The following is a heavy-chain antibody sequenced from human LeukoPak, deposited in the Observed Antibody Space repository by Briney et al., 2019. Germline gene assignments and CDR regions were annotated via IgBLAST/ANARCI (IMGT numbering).Heavy chain of an antibody. V-gene: IGHV4-39*07. CDR3: ARVPHLAVPDIRLCYFDS. Sequence: SETLSLTCTVSGGSISSSSYYWGWIRQPPGKGLEWIGSIYYSGRTYYNPSLKSRVTISVDTSKNQFSLRLSSVTAADTAVYYCARVPHLAVPDIRLCYFDSWGQGTLVTVSS. CDR2: IYYSGRT. D-gene: IGHD6-19*01. J-gene: IGHJ4*02. CDR1: GGSISSSSYY.